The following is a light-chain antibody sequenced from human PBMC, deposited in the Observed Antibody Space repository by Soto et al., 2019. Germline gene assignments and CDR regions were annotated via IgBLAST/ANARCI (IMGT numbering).Light chain of an antibody. V-gene: IGKV3-20*01. Sequence: EIVLTQPPGTLSLSPGERATLSCRASQGVSSSYLAWYQQAPGQPPRLLIYGASSSATGITDRFSVSGSGTDFTLTISRLEPEDFAVYYCQQYGSSRLTFGRGVKVEIK. CDR3: QQYGSSRLT. CDR1: QGVSSSY. J-gene: IGKJ4*01. CDR2: GAS.